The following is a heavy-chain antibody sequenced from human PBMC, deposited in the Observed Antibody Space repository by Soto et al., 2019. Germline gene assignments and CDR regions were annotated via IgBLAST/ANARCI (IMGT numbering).Heavy chain of an antibody. CDR1: GGTFSSYA. Sequence: QVQLVQSGAEVKKPGSSVKVSCKASGGTFSSYAISWVRQAPGQGLEWMGGIIPIFGTTNYAQKFQGRVTITADESTSPSYMELSSLRSEDTAVYYCARYGADCGGDCYDYWGQGTLVTVSS. CDR2: IIPIFGTT. J-gene: IGHJ4*02. CDR3: ARYGADCGGDCYDY. V-gene: IGHV1-69*12. D-gene: IGHD2-21*02.